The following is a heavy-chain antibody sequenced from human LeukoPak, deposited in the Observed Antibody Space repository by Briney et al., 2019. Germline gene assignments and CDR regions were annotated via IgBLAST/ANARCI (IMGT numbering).Heavy chain of an antibody. CDR1: GFTFSDYD. J-gene: IGHJ4*02. Sequence: GGSLRLSCSASGFTFSDYDMNWVRQAPGKGLEWVSSISGLSSHIYYGDSVKGRFSIPRDNAKNSLYLQMNSLGAEDTAIYYCGRAFPPLRTSSAGDLWGQGTLVTVSS. V-gene: IGHV3-21*01. CDR3: GRAFPPLRTSSAGDL. CDR2: ISGLSSHI. D-gene: IGHD3-16*01.